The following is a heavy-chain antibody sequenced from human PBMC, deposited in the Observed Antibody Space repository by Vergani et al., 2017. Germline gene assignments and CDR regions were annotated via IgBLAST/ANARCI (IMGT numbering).Heavy chain of an antibody. D-gene: IGHD3-10*01. CDR2: INHSGST. CDR3: ATSGPELWFGELLWYNWFDP. Sequence: QVQLQQWGAGLLKPSETLSLTCAVYGGSFSGYYWSWIRQPPGKGLEWIGEINHSGSTNYNPSLKIRVTISVDTSKNQFSLKLSSVTAADTAVYYCATSGPELWFGELLWYNWFDPWGQGTLVTVSS. J-gene: IGHJ5*02. V-gene: IGHV4-34*01. CDR1: GGSFSGYY.